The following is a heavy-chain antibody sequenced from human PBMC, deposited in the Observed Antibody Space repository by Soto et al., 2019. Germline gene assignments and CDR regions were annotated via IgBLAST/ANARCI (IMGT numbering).Heavy chain of an antibody. CDR2: ISGSGGST. CDR1: GFTYSSYV. J-gene: IGHJ4*02. CDR3: AKDDPLPYGGMVY. Sequence: PGGSLRHSSAASGFTYSSYVMSWIRQAPGKGLEWVSAISGSGGSTYYADSVKGRFTISRDNSKNTLYLQMNGLRAEDTAVYYCAKDDPLPYGGMVYWGQGTLVTVSS. D-gene: IGHD4-17*01. V-gene: IGHV3-23*01.